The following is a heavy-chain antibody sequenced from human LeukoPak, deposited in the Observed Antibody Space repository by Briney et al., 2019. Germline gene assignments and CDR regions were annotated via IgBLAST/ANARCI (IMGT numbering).Heavy chain of an antibody. CDR2: IIPILGIA. D-gene: IGHD3-10*01. J-gene: IGHJ4*02. CDR1: GGTFSSYA. V-gene: IGHV1-69*04. Sequence: SVKVSCKASGGTFSSYAISWVRQPPGQGLEWMGRIIPILGIANYAQKFQGRVTITADKSTSTAYMELSSLRSEDTAVYYCAVRGDYYGSGSYYSFDYWGQGTLVTVSS. CDR3: AVRGDYYGSGSYYSFDY.